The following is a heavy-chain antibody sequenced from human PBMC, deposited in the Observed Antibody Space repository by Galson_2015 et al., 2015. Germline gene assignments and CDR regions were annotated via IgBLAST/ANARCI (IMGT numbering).Heavy chain of an antibody. CDR3: ARDRDGSGSYSYFYYMDV. CDR1: GYTFTSYY. J-gene: IGHJ6*03. Sequence: SVKVSCKASGYTFTSYYMHWVRQAPGQGLEWMGIINPSGGSTSYAQKFQGRVTMTRDTSTSTVYMELSSLRSEDTAVYYCARDRDGSGSYSYFYYMDVWVKGATVTVSS. CDR2: INPSGGST. D-gene: IGHD3-10*01. V-gene: IGHV1-46*01.